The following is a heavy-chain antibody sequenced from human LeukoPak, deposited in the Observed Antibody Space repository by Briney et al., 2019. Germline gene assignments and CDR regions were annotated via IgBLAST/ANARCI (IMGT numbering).Heavy chain of an antibody. CDR2: IYDGDIT. CDR1: GFAVSTNY. V-gene: IGHV3-53*01. J-gene: IGHJ4*02. D-gene: IGHD2-2*01. CDR3: ARDHDRGYCSSTSCYRGVDH. Sequence: GSLRLSCADSGFAVSTNYMSLVRQAPRNGLEWVSVIYDGDITYYSDSVKGRFTISRDNSKNTLYLQMNSLRAEDTAVYYCARDHDRGYCSSTSCYRGVDHWGQGTLVTVSS.